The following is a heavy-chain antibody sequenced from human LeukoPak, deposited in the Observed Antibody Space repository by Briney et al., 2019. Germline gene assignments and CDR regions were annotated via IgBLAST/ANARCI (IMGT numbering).Heavy chain of an antibody. J-gene: IGHJ6*02. CDR3: ARDRFLSREDYYYCMDV. Sequence: SETLSLTCTVSGRSMSSYYWSWLRQPPGKGLEWMGNIYYGGSTNYNASLKSRVTISVDKSENQFSLKLSSVTAADTAVYYCARDRFLSREDYYYCMDVWGQATTVTVSS. V-gene: IGHV4-59*01. CDR2: IYYGGST. CDR1: GRSMSSYY. D-gene: IGHD3-3*01.